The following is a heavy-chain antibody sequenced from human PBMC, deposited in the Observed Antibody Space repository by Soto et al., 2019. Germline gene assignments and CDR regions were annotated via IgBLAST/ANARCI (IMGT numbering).Heavy chain of an antibody. V-gene: IGHV3-11*01. CDR2: ISSSGSTI. J-gene: IGHJ4*02. CDR3: ARPGYCSSTSCYVDY. D-gene: IGHD2-2*01. Sequence: GGSLRLSCAASGFTFSDYYMSWIRQAPGKGLEWVSYISSSGSTIYYADSMKGRFTISRDNAKNSLYLQMNSLRAEDTAVYYCARPGYCSSTSCYVDYWGQGTLVTVSS. CDR1: GFTFSDYY.